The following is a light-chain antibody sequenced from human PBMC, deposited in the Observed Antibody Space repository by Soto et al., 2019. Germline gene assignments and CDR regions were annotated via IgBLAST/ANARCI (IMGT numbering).Light chain of an antibody. Sequence: EIVLTQSPGTLSLSPGERATLSCRASQSVSSSYLAWYQQKPGQAPRLLIYGASSRATGIPDRFSGSGSGTDFTLTISRLEPEDFAVYYCQLYGSSPFTFGGGTKLEIK. CDR1: QSVSSSY. CDR3: QLYGSSPFT. V-gene: IGKV3-20*01. CDR2: GAS. J-gene: IGKJ2*01.